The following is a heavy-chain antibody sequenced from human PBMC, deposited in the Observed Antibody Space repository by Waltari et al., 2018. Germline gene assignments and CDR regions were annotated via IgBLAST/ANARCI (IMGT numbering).Heavy chain of an antibody. D-gene: IGHD6-19*01. CDR3: AGGQRYSSGWYYFDY. V-gene: IGHV4-34*01. Sequence: QVQLQQWGAGLLKPSETLSLTCAVYGGSFSGYYWSWIRQPPGKGLEWIGEINQSGRTNYNPSLKGRVTISVDTSKNQFSLKLRSVTGADTAVYYWAGGQRYSSGWYYFDYWGQGTLVTVSS. CDR1: GGSFSGYY. J-gene: IGHJ4*02. CDR2: INQSGRT.